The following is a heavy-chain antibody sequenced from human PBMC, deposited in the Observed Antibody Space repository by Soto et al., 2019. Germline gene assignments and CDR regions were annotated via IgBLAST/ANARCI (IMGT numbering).Heavy chain of an antibody. CDR3: ARDTGGYFYFDY. V-gene: IGHV1-2*02. D-gene: IGHD6-13*01. J-gene: IGHJ4*02. Sequence: ASVKVSCKASGYTFTGYYMHWVRQAPGQGLEWMGWINPNSGGTNYAQKFQGRVTMTRDTSISTAYMGLSRLRSDDTAVYYCARDTGGYFYFDYWGQGTLVTVSS. CDR2: INPNSGGT. CDR1: GYTFTGYY.